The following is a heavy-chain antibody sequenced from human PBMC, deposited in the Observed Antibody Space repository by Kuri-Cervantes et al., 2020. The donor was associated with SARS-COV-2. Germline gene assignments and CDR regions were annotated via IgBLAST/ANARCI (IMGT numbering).Heavy chain of an antibody. CDR2: VYYSGST. V-gene: IGHV4-39*02. CDR1: GCSISSSSYY. CDR3: ARDSASITIFGVVTRYGMDV. J-gene: IGHJ6*02. D-gene: IGHD3-3*01. Sequence: SETLSLTCTVSGCSISSSSYYLGWIRQPPGKGLEWIGSVYYSGSTYYNPSLKSRVTISVDTSKNQFSLKLSSVTAADTAVYYCARDSASITIFGVVTRYGMDVWGQGTTVNVSS.